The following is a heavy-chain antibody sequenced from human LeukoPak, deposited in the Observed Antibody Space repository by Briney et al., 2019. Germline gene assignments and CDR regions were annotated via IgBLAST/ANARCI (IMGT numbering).Heavy chain of an antibody. J-gene: IGHJ4*02. CDR1: GFTFSSYA. Sequence: PGGSLRLSCAASGFTFSSYAMHWVRQAPGKGLEWVAVISYDGSNKYYADSVKGRFTISRDNSKNTLYLQMNGLRAEDTAVYYCARDMDYRPIGNYYYGYWGQGTLVTVSS. D-gene: IGHD1-7*01. CDR3: ARDMDYRPIGNYYYGY. CDR2: ISYDGSNK. V-gene: IGHV3-30*04.